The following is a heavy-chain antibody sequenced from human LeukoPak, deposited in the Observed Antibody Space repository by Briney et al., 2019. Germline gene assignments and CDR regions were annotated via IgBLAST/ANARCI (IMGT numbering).Heavy chain of an antibody. CDR2: IHTSGST. J-gene: IGHJ4*02. CDR3: ARDRYYYDSSARYFDY. CDR1: GGSFSGYY. D-gene: IGHD3-22*01. V-gene: IGHV4-59*10. Sequence: SETLSLTCAVYGGSFSGYYWSWIRQPAGKGLEWIGRIHTSGSTNYSPSLKSRVTMSVDTSKNQFSLKLSSVTAADTAVYYCARDRYYYDSSARYFDYWGQGTLVTVSS.